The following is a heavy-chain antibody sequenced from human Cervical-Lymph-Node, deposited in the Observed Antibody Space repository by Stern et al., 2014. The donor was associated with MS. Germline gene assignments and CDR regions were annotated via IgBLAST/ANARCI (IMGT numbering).Heavy chain of an antibody. J-gene: IGHJ4*02. CDR1: GGSIASGGYY. CDR3: ARDVGGISYLDY. D-gene: IGHD3-16*01. Sequence: QVQLQESGTGLVKPSQTLSLTCTVSGGSIASGGYYWSWIRQHPGKGLEWIGYIYYSGSTYYNPSLKRRLTLSVDTSKNQFSLNLRSVTAEDTAVYYCARDVGGISYLDYWGQGTLVTVSS. V-gene: IGHV4-31*03. CDR2: IYYSGST.